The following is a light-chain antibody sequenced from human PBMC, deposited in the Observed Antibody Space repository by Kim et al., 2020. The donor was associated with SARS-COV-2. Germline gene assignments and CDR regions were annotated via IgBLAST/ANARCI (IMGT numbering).Light chain of an antibody. J-gene: IGKJ1*01. CDR2: AAS. Sequence: ASVRDTVTITCRASQSFTTYLNWYQQKPGKAPKLLIYAASTLQSGVPSRFIGSGSVTDFTLTIFNLQPEDSATYYCQQSFSTPWTFGQGTKVDIK. V-gene: IGKV1-39*01. CDR1: QSFTTY. CDR3: QQSFSTPWT.